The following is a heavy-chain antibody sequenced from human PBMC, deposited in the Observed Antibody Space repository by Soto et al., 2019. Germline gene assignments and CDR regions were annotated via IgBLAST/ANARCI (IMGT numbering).Heavy chain of an antibody. CDR3: ARVPGITIFGVARNWFDP. CDR2: IYYSGST. CDR1: GGSISSGGYY. Sequence: TSETLSLTCTVSGGSISSGGYYWSWIRQHPGKGLEWIGYIYYSGSTYYNPSLKSRVTISVDTSKNQFSLKLSSVTAADTAVYYCARVPGITIFGVARNWFDPWGQGTLVTVSS. V-gene: IGHV4-31*03. J-gene: IGHJ5*02. D-gene: IGHD3-3*01.